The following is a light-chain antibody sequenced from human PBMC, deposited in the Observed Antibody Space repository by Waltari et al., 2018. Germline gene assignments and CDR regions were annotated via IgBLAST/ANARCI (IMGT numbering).Light chain of an antibody. Sequence: SSELTQDPAVSVALGQTVRITCQGDSLRNYYASWYQKKPGQAPVLVIYGENKRPSGIPDRFSGSSSGNIASLTITGAQAEDEADYYCNSRDSSGNHEVFGGGTKLTVL. CDR1: SLRNYY. J-gene: IGLJ2*01. V-gene: IGLV3-19*01. CDR2: GEN. CDR3: NSRDSSGNHEV.